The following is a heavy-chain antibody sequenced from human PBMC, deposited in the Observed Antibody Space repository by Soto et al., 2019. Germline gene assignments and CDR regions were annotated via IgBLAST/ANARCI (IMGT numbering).Heavy chain of an antibody. D-gene: IGHD3-10*01. CDR2: ISANNGNT. V-gene: IGHV1-18*01. J-gene: IGHJ6*02. CDR1: GYTFTTYG. CDR3: ARDLYGSGSSWYGMDV. Sequence: ASVKGYCKASGYTFTTYGISWVRQAPGQGLEWMGWISANNGNTNYAQKLQGRVTMTTDTSTSTAYMELRSLRSDDTAVYYCARDLYGSGSSWYGMDVWGHGTTVTVSS.